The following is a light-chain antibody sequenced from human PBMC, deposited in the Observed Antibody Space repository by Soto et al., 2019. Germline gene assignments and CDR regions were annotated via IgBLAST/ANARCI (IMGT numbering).Light chain of an antibody. J-gene: IGLJ1*01. CDR2: DVS. CDR3: SSYTSSSTYA. Sequence: QSVLTRPASVSGSPGQSITISCTGTSSDVGGYNYVSWYQQHPGKAPKLMIYDVSNRPSGVSNRFSGSKSGNTASLTISGLQAEDEADYYCSSYTSSSTYAFGTGTKVTVL. CDR1: SSDVGGYNY. V-gene: IGLV2-14*01.